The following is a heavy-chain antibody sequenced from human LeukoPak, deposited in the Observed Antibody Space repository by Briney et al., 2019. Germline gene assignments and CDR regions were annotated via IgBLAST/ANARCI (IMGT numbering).Heavy chain of an antibody. V-gene: IGHV1-24*01. CDR3: ATVKDFGYSGTRDAFDI. CDR1: GYTLTELS. CDR2: FDPEDGET. Sequence: ASEKVSCKVSGYTLTELSMHWVRQAPGKGLEWMGGFDPEDGETIYAQKFQGRVTMTEDTSTDTAYMELSSLRSEDTAVYYCATVKDFGYSGTRDAFDIWGQGTMVTVSS. D-gene: IGHD5-12*01. J-gene: IGHJ3*02.